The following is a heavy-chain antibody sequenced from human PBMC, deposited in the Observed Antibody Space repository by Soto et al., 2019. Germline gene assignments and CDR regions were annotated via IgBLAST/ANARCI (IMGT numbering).Heavy chain of an antibody. Sequence: QVQLVQSGAEVTKPGSSVKVSCKASGGTFSSYAISWVRQAPGQGLEWMGGIIPIFGTANYAQKFQGRVTITADESTSTAYMELSSVRSEDTAVYYCARESPRRVGVVIDAFDIWGQGTMVTVSS. D-gene: IGHD3-3*01. J-gene: IGHJ3*02. CDR3: ARESPRRVGVVIDAFDI. CDR2: IIPIFGTA. V-gene: IGHV1-69*01. CDR1: GGTFSSYA.